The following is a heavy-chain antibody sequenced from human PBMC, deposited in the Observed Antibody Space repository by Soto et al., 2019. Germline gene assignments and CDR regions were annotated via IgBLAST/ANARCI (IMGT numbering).Heavy chain of an antibody. Sequence: EVQLVESGGGLVKPGGSLRLSCSASGFTFTRYSMNWVRQAPGQGLEWVSSISSTTNYIYYADSMKGRFTVSRNKAKNSVYLEMNSLSAEDTAVYYCARESEDLTSNFDYWGQGTLVTVSS. CDR2: ISSTTNYI. V-gene: IGHV3-21*01. CDR3: ARESEDLTSNFDY. CDR1: GFTFTRYS. J-gene: IGHJ4*02.